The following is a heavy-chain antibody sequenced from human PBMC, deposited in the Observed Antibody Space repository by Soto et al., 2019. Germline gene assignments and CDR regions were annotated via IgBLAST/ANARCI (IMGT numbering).Heavy chain of an antibody. CDR1: NGFMKNYY. D-gene: IGHD4-17*01. V-gene: IGHV4-59*01. Sequence: QVQLQESGPGLVKPSEALSLTCTVSNGFMKNYYWSWIRQPPGKGLEWIGYIYYTGNTNYNPSLKTRVTISVDTSKNQFSLKLTSVTAADTAVYYCARGYGDYIGDSEYFQHWGQGTQVIVSS. CDR2: IYYTGNT. J-gene: IGHJ1*01. CDR3: ARGYGDYIGDSEYFQH.